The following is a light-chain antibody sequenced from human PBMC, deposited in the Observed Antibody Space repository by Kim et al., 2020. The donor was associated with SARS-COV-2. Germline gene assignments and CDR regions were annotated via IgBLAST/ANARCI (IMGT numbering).Light chain of an antibody. Sequence: SSELTQDPAVSVALGQTVRITCQGDSLRSYYASWYQQKPGQAPVLVIYGKNNRPSGIPDRFSGYSSGNTASLTITGAQAEDEADYYCNSRDSSGNHAVFGGGTQLTV. CDR3: NSRDSSGNHAV. J-gene: IGLJ7*01. V-gene: IGLV3-19*01. CDR1: SLRSYY. CDR2: GKN.